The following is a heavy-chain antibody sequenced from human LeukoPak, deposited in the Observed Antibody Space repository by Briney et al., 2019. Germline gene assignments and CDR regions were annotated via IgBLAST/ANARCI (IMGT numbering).Heavy chain of an antibody. Sequence: GASVKVSCKASGYTFTGYYMHWVRQAPGQGLEWMGWINPNSGGTNYAQKFQGWVTMTRDTSISTAYMELSRLRSDDAAVYYCARAPPPNFYYGSGSYIYYYGMDVWGQGTTVTVSS. CDR3: ARAPPPNFYYGSGSYIYYYGMDV. V-gene: IGHV1-2*04. CDR1: GYTFTGYY. J-gene: IGHJ6*02. CDR2: INPNSGGT. D-gene: IGHD3-10*01.